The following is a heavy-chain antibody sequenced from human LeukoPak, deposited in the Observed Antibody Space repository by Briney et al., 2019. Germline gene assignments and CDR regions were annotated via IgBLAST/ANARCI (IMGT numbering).Heavy chain of an antibody. V-gene: IGHV3-9*01. Sequence: PGGSLRLSCAASGFTFHDYAMHWVRQAPGKGLEWVSGISWNSGSIGYADSVKGRFTISRDNAKNSLYLQMNSLRAEDTALYYCAKDSVAVADTPTFDYWGQGTLVTVSS. CDR1: GFTFHDYA. CDR3: AKDSVAVADTPTFDY. CDR2: ISWNSGSI. D-gene: IGHD6-19*01. J-gene: IGHJ4*02.